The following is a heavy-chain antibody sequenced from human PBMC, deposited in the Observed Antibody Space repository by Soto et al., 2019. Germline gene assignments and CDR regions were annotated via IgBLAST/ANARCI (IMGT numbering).Heavy chain of an antibody. CDR3: ARKGPPRDAFDI. CDR2: VLGGGGST. CDR1: GFTFSSYA. V-gene: IGHV3-23*01. J-gene: IGHJ3*02. Sequence: GGSLRLCCAACGFTFSSYAMSWVRQTPGKGLEWVSGVLGGGGSTFYADSVKGRFTISRDNSKNTLYVQMNSLRVEDTAIYYCARKGPPRDAFDIWGQGTMVTVSS.